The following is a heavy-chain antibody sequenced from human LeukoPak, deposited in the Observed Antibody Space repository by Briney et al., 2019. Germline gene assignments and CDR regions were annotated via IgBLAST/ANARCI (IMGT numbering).Heavy chain of an antibody. J-gene: IGHJ6*03. D-gene: IGHD5-18*01. CDR1: GYSFTSQW. Sequence: GESLKISCKGSGYSFTSQWIGWVRQMPGKGLEWMGIIYPGDSDTRYSPSFQGQVTISADKSISTAYLQWSSLKASDTAMYYCARRGGYSYGWRTYYMDVWGKGTTVTVSS. V-gene: IGHV5-51*01. CDR2: IYPGDSDT. CDR3: ARRGGYSYGWRTYYMDV.